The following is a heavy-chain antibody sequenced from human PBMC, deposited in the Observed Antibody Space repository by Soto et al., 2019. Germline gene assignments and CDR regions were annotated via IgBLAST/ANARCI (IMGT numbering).Heavy chain of an antibody. J-gene: IGHJ6*02. Sequence: EVQLLESGGGLVQPGGSLRLSCAASGFTFSSYAMSWVRQAPGKGLEWVSAISGSGGSTYYADSVKGRFTISRDNSKNTLYLQMNSQRAEDTAVYYCAKVALSYGDYVGAYYYGMDVWGQGTTVTVSS. CDR3: AKVALSYGDYVGAYYYGMDV. CDR1: GFTFSSYA. V-gene: IGHV3-23*01. D-gene: IGHD4-17*01. CDR2: ISGSGGST.